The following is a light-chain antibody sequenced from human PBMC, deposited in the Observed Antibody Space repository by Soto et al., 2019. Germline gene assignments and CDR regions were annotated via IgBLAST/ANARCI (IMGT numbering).Light chain of an antibody. V-gene: IGLV1-40*01. Sequence: QSVLTQPPSVYGAPGQRGTISCTWSSSNIGAGFDVHWYQQLPGTAPKLLIYANSYRPSGVPDRCSGSKSGTSASLAITGLQAEDEADYYCQSYDSSLNGYVFGTGTKVTVL. CDR1: SSNIGAGFD. CDR2: ANS. J-gene: IGLJ1*01. CDR3: QSYDSSLNGYV.